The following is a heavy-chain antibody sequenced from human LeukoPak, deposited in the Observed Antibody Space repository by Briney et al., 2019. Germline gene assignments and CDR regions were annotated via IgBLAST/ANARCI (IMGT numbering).Heavy chain of an antibody. CDR1: GGSISSYY. Sequence: TSETLSLTCTVSGGSISSYYWSWIRQPPGKGLEWIGYIYYSGSTNYNPSLKSRVTISVDTSKNQFSLKLSSVTAADTAVYYCARGAEAAAGPSDFDYWGQGILVTVSS. CDR3: ARGAEAAAGPSDFDY. V-gene: IGHV4-59*08. J-gene: IGHJ4*02. CDR2: IYYSGST. D-gene: IGHD6-13*01.